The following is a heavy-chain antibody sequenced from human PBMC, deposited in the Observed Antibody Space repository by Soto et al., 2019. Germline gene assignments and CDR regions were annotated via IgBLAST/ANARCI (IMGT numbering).Heavy chain of an antibody. CDR3: AKQSSLWFGEIPSSVSFDI. CDR1: GFTFSSYG. Sequence: GGSLRLSCAASGFTFSSYGMHWVRQAPGKGLEWVAVISYDGSNKYYADSLKGRFTISRDNSKNTLYLQMNSLRAEDTAVYYCAKQSSLWFGEIPSSVSFDIWGQGTMVTVSS. CDR2: ISYDGSNK. J-gene: IGHJ3*02. D-gene: IGHD3-10*01. V-gene: IGHV3-30*18.